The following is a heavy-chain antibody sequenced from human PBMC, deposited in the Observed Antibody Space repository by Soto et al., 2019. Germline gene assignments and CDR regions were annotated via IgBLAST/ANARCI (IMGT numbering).Heavy chain of an antibody. V-gene: IGHV3-33*01. CDR3: ARDSAWLFDS. D-gene: IGHD5-12*01. CDR2: IWYDGSNK. Sequence: QVQLVESGGGVVQPGRSLRLSCAVSGFTYSSYGMHWVRQAPGKGLEWVAVIWYDGSNKYYADSVKGRFIISRDDSKNTLSLQMNILRAEDTAVYYCARDSAWLFDSWGQGTLVTVSS. CDR1: GFTYSSYG. J-gene: IGHJ4*02.